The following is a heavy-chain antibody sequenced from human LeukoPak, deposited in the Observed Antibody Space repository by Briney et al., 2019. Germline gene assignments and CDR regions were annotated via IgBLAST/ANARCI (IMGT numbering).Heavy chain of an antibody. V-gene: IGHV4-61*01. CDR1: GDSVSSGGSVSSGRYY. CDR2: VSYSGST. D-gene: IGHD1-26*01. J-gene: IGHJ4*02. Sequence: PSETLSLTCTVSGDSVSSGGSVSSGRYYWSWIRQPPGKGLEWIGYVSYSGSTNYNPSLHSRVTISIDTSKNQFSLKLSSVTAADTAVYFCARDSFYSGSDYWGQGTLVTVSS. CDR3: ARDSFYSGSDY.